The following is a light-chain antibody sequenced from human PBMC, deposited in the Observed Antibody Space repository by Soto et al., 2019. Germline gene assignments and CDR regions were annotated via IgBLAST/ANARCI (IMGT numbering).Light chain of an antibody. CDR2: EVS. Sequence: SALTQPPSASGSPGQSVTISCTGTSSDVGGYNYVSWYQHHPGKAPKLMIYEVSKRPSGVPDRFSGSRSGNTASLTVSGLQAEDEADYYCSSYAGSNNPVFGGGTKLTVL. CDR1: SSDVGGYNY. CDR3: SSYAGSNNPV. J-gene: IGLJ2*01. V-gene: IGLV2-8*01.